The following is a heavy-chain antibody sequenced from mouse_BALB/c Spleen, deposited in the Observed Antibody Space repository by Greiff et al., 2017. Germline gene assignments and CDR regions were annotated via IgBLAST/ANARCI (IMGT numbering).Heavy chain of an antibody. CDR2: IWGGGST. Sequence: VKLMESGPGLVAPSQSLSITCTVSGFSLSRYSVHWVRQPPGKGLEWLGMIWGGGSTDYNSALKSRLSTSKDNSKSQVFLKMNSLQTDDTAMYYCARTTLDSSGYVGFAYWGQGTLVTVSA. J-gene: IGHJ3*01. CDR3: ARTTLDSSGYVGFAY. CDR1: GFSLSRYS. V-gene: IGHV2-6-4*01. D-gene: IGHD3-2*01.